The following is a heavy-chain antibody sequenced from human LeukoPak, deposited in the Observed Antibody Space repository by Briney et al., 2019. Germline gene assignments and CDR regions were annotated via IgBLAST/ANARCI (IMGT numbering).Heavy chain of an antibody. V-gene: IGHV3-30*18. CDR3: AHDRGMNWFGGILQYYFDY. Sequence: GGSLRLSCAAAGFTFSIYGMHWVRQAPGKGLEWVAVISYDGSNKYYADSVKGRFTISRDNSKNTLYLQMNSLRAEDTAVYYCAHDRGMNWFGGILQYYFDYWGQGTLVTVSS. J-gene: IGHJ4*02. D-gene: IGHD3-10*01. CDR2: ISYDGSNK. CDR1: GFTFSIYG.